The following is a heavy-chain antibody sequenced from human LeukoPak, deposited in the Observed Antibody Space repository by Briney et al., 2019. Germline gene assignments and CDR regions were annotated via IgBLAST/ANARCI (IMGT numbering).Heavy chain of an antibody. Sequence: GRSLRLSCAASGFTFSSYGMHWVRQAPGKGPEWVAVIWYDGSNKYYADSVKGRFTISRDNSKNTLYLQMNSLRAEDTAVYYCARGRGSTAGLFDYWGQGTLVTVSS. D-gene: IGHD5-12*01. V-gene: IGHV3-33*01. J-gene: IGHJ4*02. CDR3: ARGRGSTAGLFDY. CDR1: GFTFSSYG. CDR2: IWYDGSNK.